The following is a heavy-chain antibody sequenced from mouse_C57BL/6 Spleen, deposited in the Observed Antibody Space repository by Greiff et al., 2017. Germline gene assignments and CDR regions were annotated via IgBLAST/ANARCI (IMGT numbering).Heavy chain of an antibody. Sequence: EVQLQQSEGGLVQPGSSMKLSCTASGFTFSDYYMAWVRQVPEKGLEWVANINYDGSSTYYLDSLKSRFIISRDNAKNILYLQMSSLKSEDTATYYCAREGTYYSNYNAMDYWGQGTSVTVSS. CDR3: AREGTYYSNYNAMDY. J-gene: IGHJ4*01. V-gene: IGHV5-16*01. CDR1: GFTFSDYY. CDR2: INYDGSST. D-gene: IGHD2-5*01.